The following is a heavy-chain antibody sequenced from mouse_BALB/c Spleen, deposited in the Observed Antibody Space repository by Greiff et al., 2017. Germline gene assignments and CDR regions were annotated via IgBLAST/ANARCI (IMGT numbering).Heavy chain of an antibody. V-gene: IGHV3-2*02. J-gene: IGHJ2*01. CDR2: ISYSGST. CDR3: ARRGSSPHYFDY. CDR1: GYSITSDYA. Sequence: EVKLVESGPGLVKPSQSLSLTCTVTGYSITSDYAWNWIRQFPGNKLEWMGYISYSGSTSYNPSLKSRISITRDTSKNQFFLQLNSVTTEDTATYYCARRGSSPHYFDYWGQGTTLTVSS.